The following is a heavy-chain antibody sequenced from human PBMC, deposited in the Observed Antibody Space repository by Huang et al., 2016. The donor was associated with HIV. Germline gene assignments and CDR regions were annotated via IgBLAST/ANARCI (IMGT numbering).Heavy chain of an antibody. CDR2: IIPVCGTT. V-gene: IGHV1-69*12. CDR1: GGTFSNYG. Sequence: QVQLVQSGAEVKKPGSTVKVSCKASGGTFSNYGISWVRQAPGQGLEWMGGIIPVCGTTTYAQKFQGRVTVTADESTSTAYMELNSLRSEDTAVYYCARQLYDSTGYLLGARLLDWGQGTLVTVSS. D-gene: IGHD3-22*01. J-gene: IGHJ4*02. CDR3: ARQLYDSTGYLLGARLLD.